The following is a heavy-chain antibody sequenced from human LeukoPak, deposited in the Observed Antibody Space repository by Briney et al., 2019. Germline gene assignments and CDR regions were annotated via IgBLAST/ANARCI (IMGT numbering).Heavy chain of an antibody. Sequence: PGGSLRLSCAASGFTFSIYWMNWVRQAPGKGLEWVANKKRDGNEKNYVDSVKGRFSISRDNAKNSLYLQMDSLRAEDTAVYYCAKEGAYPIITYDSWGQGALVTVSS. CDR3: AKEGAYPIITYDS. D-gene: IGHD3-10*01. V-gene: IGHV3-7*01. J-gene: IGHJ5*01. CDR1: GFTFSIYW. CDR2: KKRDGNEK.